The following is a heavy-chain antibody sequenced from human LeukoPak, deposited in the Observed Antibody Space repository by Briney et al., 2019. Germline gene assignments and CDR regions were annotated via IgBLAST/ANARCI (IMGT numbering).Heavy chain of an antibody. CDR3: AKSHDYGDSPDY. CDR1: RFNLSAYT. V-gene: IGHV3-21*04. J-gene: IGHJ4*02. CDR2: ISSRSVYI. D-gene: IGHD4-17*01. Sequence: GGSLRLSCAASRFNLSAYTMNWVRQAPGKGLEWVSSISSRSVYIYYADSLKGRFTISRDNAKNSVYLQMNSLRAEDTAVYYCAKSHDYGDSPDYWGQGTLVTVSS.